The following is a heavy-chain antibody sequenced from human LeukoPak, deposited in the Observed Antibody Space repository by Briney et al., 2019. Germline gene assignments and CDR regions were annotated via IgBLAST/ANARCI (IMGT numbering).Heavy chain of an antibody. CDR2: ISGSGGDL. CDR3: AKDRPPGGSPLMDY. CDR1: GFTFSNYA. V-gene: IGHV3-23*01. Sequence: GGSLRLSCAASGFTFSNYAMSWVRQAPGKGLEWVSVISGSGGDLYYADSVKGRFTISRDNSKNTVLLQMSSLRAEDTAVYYCAKDRPPGGSPLMDYWGQGTLVTVSS. J-gene: IGHJ4*02. D-gene: IGHD1-26*01.